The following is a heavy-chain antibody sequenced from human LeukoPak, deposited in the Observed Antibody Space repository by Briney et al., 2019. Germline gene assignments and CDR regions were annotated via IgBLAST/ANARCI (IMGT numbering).Heavy chain of an antibody. Sequence: GGSLRLSCAASGFIFSSYGMHWVRQAPGKGLEWVVFIRYDGSNTYYADSVKGRFTISRDNSKNTLYLQMNSLRGEDTAVYYCAKDDAWLQFGEWSQGTLVTVSS. J-gene: IGHJ4*02. CDR2: IRYDGSNT. D-gene: IGHD3-10*01. CDR1: GFIFSSYG. V-gene: IGHV3-30*02. CDR3: AKDDAWLQFGE.